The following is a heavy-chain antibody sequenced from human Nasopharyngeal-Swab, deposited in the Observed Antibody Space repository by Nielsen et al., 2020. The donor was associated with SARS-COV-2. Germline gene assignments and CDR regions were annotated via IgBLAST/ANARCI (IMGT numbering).Heavy chain of an antibody. V-gene: IGHV1-69*01. CDR2: IIPIFGTA. J-gene: IGHJ6*03. CDR3: ARGSITMVRGVIINYYYYYMDV. D-gene: IGHD3-10*01. Sequence: WVRQAPGQGLEWMGGIIPIFGTANYAQKFQGRVTITADESTSTAYMELSSLRSEDTAVYYCARGSITMVRGVIINYYYYYMDVWGKGTTVTVSS.